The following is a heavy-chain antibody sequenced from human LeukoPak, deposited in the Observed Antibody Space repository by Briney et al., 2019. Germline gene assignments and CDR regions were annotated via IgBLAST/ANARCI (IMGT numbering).Heavy chain of an antibody. CDR1: DYSYRYYG. CDR2: IRAKNGDT. Sequence: GASVKVSCKASDYSYRYYGITWVRQAPGQGLEWMGWIRAKNGDTNYAQKFQGRVNMITDTSTDTTYMEVTNLTPDDSAVYYCGRNGVVAGRRLYVDLWGQGTVVTVSS. V-gene: IGHV1-18*01. J-gene: IGHJ4*02. CDR3: GRNGVVAGRRLYVDL. D-gene: IGHD2-8*01.